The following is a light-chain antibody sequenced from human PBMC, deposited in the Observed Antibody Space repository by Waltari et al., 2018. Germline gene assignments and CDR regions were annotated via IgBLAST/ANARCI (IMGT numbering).Light chain of an antibody. Sequence: DIQMTQSPSSLSASVGDRVTITCRASQDIGNFLAWYQQKPGKVPKLLIHAASTLQSGVPSRFSGSGSGTDFTLTISSLQPEDVATFYCQTYNSARGTFGQGTKVEIK. V-gene: IGKV1-27*01. CDR3: QTYNSARGT. CDR2: AAS. J-gene: IGKJ1*01. CDR1: QDIGNF.